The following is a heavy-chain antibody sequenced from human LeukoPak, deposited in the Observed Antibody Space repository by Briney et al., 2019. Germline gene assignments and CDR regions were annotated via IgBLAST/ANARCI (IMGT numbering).Heavy chain of an antibody. CDR3: ARGRITMVRGAPLWFDP. D-gene: IGHD3-10*01. Sequence: SETLSLTCAVSGYSISSGYYWGWIRQPPGKGLEWTGSIDHSGSTNYNSSLKSRVTISVDTSKNQFSLKLSSVTAADTAVYYCARGRITMVRGAPLWFDPWGQGTLVTVSS. CDR2: IDHSGST. CDR1: GYSISSGYY. J-gene: IGHJ5*02. V-gene: IGHV4-38-2*01.